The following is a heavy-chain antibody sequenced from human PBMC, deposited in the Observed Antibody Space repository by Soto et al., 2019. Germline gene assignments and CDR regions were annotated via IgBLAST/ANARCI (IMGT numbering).Heavy chain of an antibody. Sequence: QVQLVESGGGVVQPGRSLRLSCVASGFTFSSYGMHWVRQAPGKGLEWVAVISYDGSNKYYADSVKGRFTISRDNSKNTLYLQMNSLRAEDTAVYYCAKDASDWGQGTLVTVSS. CDR3: AKDASD. CDR1: GFTFSSYG. J-gene: IGHJ4*02. V-gene: IGHV3-30*18. CDR2: ISYDGSNK.